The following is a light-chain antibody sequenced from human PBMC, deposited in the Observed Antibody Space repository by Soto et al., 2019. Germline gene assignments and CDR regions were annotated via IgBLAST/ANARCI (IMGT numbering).Light chain of an antibody. J-gene: IGLJ1*01. Sequence: QSALTQPASVSGSPGQSITISCTGTSSDVGSYNLVSWYQQHPGKVPKIMIYEASKRPSGAPNRFSGSKSGNTASLTISGLQAEDEADYYCCSYAGSSTWDFGTGTKVTVL. CDR1: SSDVGSYNL. CDR3: CSYAGSSTWD. CDR2: EAS. V-gene: IGLV2-23*01.